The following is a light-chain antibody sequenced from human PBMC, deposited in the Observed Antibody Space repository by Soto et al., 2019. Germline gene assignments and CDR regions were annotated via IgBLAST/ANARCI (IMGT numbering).Light chain of an antibody. Sequence: EIVMTQSPATLSVSPGERATLSCRASQSVSSNLAWYQQKPGQAPRLLIYGASTSATGIPARFSGSGSGTAFTLTISSLQSEDFAVYYCQQYNNWPPLFGGGTKVEIK. CDR3: QQYNNWPPL. J-gene: IGKJ4*02. V-gene: IGKV3-15*01. CDR2: GAS. CDR1: QSVSSN.